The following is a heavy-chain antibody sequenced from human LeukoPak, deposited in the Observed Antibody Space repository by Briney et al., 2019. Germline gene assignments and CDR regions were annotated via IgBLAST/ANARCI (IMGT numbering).Heavy chain of an antibody. CDR3: VKPQYSSGWLGY. CDR2: ITNDGGST. V-gene: IGHV3-64D*06. CDR1: GFTFSSSP. D-gene: IGHD6-19*01. J-gene: IGHJ4*02. Sequence: PGGSLRLSCSASGFTFSSSPMHWVRQAPGKGLEYVSAITNDGGSTYSADSVKGRFTISRDNSKNTQYLQMSSLRPDDAAVYYCVKPQYSSGWLGYWGQGTLVTVSS.